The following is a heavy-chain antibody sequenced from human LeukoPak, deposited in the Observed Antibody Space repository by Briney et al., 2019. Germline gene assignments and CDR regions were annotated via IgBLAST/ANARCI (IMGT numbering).Heavy chain of an antibody. D-gene: IGHD6-13*01. J-gene: IGHJ5*02. Sequence: SGTLSLTLAVYGGSSSGYYWSWIRQPPGKGLGWVGEINHSGSTNYNPSLESRVTISVDTSKNQFSLKLSSVTAADTAVYYCARWGRVAAAAFDPWGQGTLVTVSS. V-gene: IGHV4-34*01. CDR3: ARWGRVAAAAFDP. CDR2: INHSGST. CDR1: GGSSSGYY.